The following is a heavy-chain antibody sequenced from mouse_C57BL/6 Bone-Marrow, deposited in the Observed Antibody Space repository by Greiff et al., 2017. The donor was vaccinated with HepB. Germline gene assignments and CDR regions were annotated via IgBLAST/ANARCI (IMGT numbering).Heavy chain of an antibody. CDR1: GFSLTSYG. CDR3: ARHGAHYGSSYPFAY. Sequence: VQLQQSGPGLVAPSQSLSITCTVSGFSLTSYGVHWVRQPPGKGLEWLVVIWSDGSTTYNSALKSRLSISKDNSKSQVFLKMNSLQTDDTAMYYCARHGAHYGSSYPFAYWGQGTLVTVSA. D-gene: IGHD1-1*01. J-gene: IGHJ3*01. CDR2: IWSDGST. V-gene: IGHV2-6-1*01.